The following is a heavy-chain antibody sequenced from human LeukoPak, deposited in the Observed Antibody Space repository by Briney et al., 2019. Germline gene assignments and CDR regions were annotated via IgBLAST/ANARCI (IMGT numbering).Heavy chain of an antibody. CDR1: GFTFSSYW. V-gene: IGHV3-20*04. CDR3: ARAPYYGSGSYSTFDY. D-gene: IGHD3-10*01. CDR2: INWNGGST. J-gene: IGHJ4*02. Sequence: PGGSLRLSCAASGFTFSSYWMSWVRQAPGKGLEWVSGINWNGGSTGYADSVKGRFTISRDNAKNSLYLQMNSLRAEDTALYYCARAPYYGSGSYSTFDYWGQGTLVTVSS.